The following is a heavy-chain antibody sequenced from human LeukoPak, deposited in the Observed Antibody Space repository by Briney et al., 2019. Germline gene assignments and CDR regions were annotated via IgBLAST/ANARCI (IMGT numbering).Heavy chain of an antibody. CDR3: ARVAVAGTDYFDY. CDR1: GGSFSGDY. V-gene: IGHV4-34*01. Sequence: SETLSLTCAVYGGSFSGDYWSWIRQPPGKGLEWIGEINHSGSTNYNPSLKSRVTISVDTSKNQFSLKLSSVTAADTAVYYCARVAVAGTDYFDYWGQGTLVTVSS. J-gene: IGHJ4*02. CDR2: INHSGST. D-gene: IGHD6-19*01.